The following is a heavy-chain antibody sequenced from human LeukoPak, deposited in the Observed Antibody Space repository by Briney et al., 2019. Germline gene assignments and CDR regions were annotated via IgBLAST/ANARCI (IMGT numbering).Heavy chain of an antibody. CDR1: GGSISISNF. CDR2: IYYSGST. CDR3: ARPYQDYGDYWYFDL. J-gene: IGHJ2*01. V-gene: IGHV4-39*01. D-gene: IGHD4-17*01. Sequence: PSETLSLNCTVSGGSISISNFWGWIRQPPGRGLEWIATIYYSGSTYYNPSLKSRVTISLDTSKNQFSLKLSSATAADTAVYYCARPYQDYGDYWYFDLWGRGTLVTVSS.